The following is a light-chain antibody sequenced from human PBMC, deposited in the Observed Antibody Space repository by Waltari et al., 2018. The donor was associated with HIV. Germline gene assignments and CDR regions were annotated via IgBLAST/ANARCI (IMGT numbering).Light chain of an antibody. CDR2: DDD. CDR3: QSYDDTVSLEV. CDR1: TSTLRGHP. V-gene: IGLV1-40*01. Sequence: QSVLTQPPSVSGAPGQRVTISCTGRTSTLRGHPVHWFRQLPGAAPKLLIYDDDVRPSGVSDRFSGSKSDTSASLAIAGLQAEDEADYYCQSYDDTVSLEVFGGGTRLTVL. J-gene: IGLJ2*01.